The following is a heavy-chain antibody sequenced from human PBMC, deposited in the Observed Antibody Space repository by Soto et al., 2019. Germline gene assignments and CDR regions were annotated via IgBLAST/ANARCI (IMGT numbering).Heavy chain of an antibody. Sequence: GGSLRLSCAASGFTFSSYSMNWVRQAPGKGLEWVSSISSSSSYIYYADSVKGRFTISRDNAKNSLYLQMNSLRAEDTAVYYCARANYDILTGYSSFDPWGQGTLVTVSS. V-gene: IGHV3-21*01. CDR2: ISSSSSYI. CDR1: GFTFSSYS. D-gene: IGHD3-9*01. J-gene: IGHJ5*02. CDR3: ARANYDILTGYSSFDP.